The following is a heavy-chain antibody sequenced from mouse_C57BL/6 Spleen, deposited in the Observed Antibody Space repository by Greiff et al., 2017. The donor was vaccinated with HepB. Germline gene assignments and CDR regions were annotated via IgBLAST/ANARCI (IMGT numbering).Heavy chain of an antibody. J-gene: IGHJ4*01. D-gene: IGHD2-1*01. Sequence: QVQLQQSGAELVMPGASVKLSCKASGYTFTSYWMHWVKQRPGQGLEWIGEIDPSDSYTNYNQKFKGKSTLTVDKSSSTAYMQLSSLTSEDSAVYYCARYSNYESMDYWGQGTSVTVSS. CDR3: ARYSNYESMDY. CDR2: IDPSDSYT. CDR1: GYTFTSYW. V-gene: IGHV1-69*01.